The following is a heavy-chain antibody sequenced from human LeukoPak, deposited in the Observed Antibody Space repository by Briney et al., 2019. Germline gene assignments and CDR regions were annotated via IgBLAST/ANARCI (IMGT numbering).Heavy chain of an antibody. CDR3: ARGWYNFDY. D-gene: IGHD6-19*01. V-gene: IGHV3-23*01. J-gene: IGHJ4*02. Sequence: PGGSLRLSCAASGFIFSNYAMSWVRQAPGKGLEWVSGIKNSGDRRFYADSVKGRFTISRDNSKNTLYLQMNSLRAEDTAVYYCARGWYNFDYWGQGTRVTVSS. CDR1: GFIFSNYA. CDR2: IKNSGDRR.